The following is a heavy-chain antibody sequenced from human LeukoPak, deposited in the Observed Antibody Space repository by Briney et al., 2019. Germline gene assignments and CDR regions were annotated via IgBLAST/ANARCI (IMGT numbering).Heavy chain of an antibody. V-gene: IGHV5-51*01. CDR2: IYPGDSDT. CDR3: ARRPSGDSAFYFDY. CDR1: GYSFSNHW. Sequence: GESLKISCKGSGYSFSNHWIGWVRQMPGKGLEWMGIIYPGDSDTRYSPSFQGQVTISADKSISAAYLQWSSLKASDTAMYYCARRPSGDSAFYFDYWGQGTLVTVSP. J-gene: IGHJ4*02. D-gene: IGHD2-21*02.